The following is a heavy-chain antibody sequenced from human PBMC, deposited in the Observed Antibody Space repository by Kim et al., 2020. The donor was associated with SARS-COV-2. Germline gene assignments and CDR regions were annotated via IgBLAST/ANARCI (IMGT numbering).Heavy chain of an antibody. CDR3: ATDLQWELLDLGY. V-gene: IGHV1-24*01. Sequence: YDQKSQGRVTMTEDTSTDTAYMELSSLRSEDTAVYYCATDLQWELLDLGYWGQGTLVTVSS. D-gene: IGHD1-26*01. J-gene: IGHJ4*02.